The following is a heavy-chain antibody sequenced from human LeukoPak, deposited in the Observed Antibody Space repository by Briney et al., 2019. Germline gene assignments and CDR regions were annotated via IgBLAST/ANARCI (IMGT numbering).Heavy chain of an antibody. CDR2: ISTSSSYI. D-gene: IGHD6-13*01. J-gene: IGHJ4*02. Sequence: GGSLRLSCAASGFTFSRNSMNWVRQAPGKGLEWVSSISTSSSYIDYADSVKGRFTISRDNAKNSLFLQMNSLRAEDTAVYYCARGAEGIAASDSKCDYWGQGTLVTVSS. V-gene: IGHV3-21*01. CDR1: GFTFSRNS. CDR3: ARGAEGIAASDSKCDY.